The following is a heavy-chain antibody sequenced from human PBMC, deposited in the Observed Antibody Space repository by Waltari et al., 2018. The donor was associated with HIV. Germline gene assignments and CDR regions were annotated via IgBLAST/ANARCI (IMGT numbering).Heavy chain of an antibody. Sequence: QPLLLQSASQVKTPGASVTLSCKVSGDRLTTYFLYCLRQAPGQGFEWLGRINPDSGDTTYSQTFKTRVTMTRDTSSASTYMELTRLTSADTAIYFCARGEDISLTHLPPGFRLEFWGHGTLVTVSS. V-gene: IGHV1-2*06. CDR2: INPDSGDT. CDR3: ARGEDISLTHLPPGFRLEF. J-gene: IGHJ4*01. CDR1: GDRLTTYF. D-gene: IGHD5-12*01.